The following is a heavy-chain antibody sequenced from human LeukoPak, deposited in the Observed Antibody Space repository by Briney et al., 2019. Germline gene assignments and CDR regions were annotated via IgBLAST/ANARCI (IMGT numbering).Heavy chain of an antibody. CDR3: ARQGYTVSYYFLDY. D-gene: IGHD1-26*01. CDR2: IYSTGST. Sequence: PSETLSLTCDVSGGSFRSYWWGWVRQPAGKGLEWLGRIYSTGSTRFNPSLKSRLTLSIDTSTNQFSLKLTSVTAADTAVYFCARQGYTVSYYFLDYWSQGTLVTVSS. CDR1: GGSFRSYW. J-gene: IGHJ4*02. V-gene: IGHV4-4*07.